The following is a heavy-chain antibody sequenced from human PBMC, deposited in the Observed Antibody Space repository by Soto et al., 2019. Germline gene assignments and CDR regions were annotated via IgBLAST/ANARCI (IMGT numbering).Heavy chain of an antibody. D-gene: IGHD1-26*01. Sequence: GGSLRLSCAASGFTFSSYWMSWVRQAPGRELEWVANIKQDGSEKYYVDSVKGRFTISRDNAKNSLYLQMNSLRAEDTAVYYCARDPRLLWELLSPADAFDIWGQGTMVTVSS. CDR2: IKQDGSEK. V-gene: IGHV3-7*01. CDR1: GFTFSSYW. J-gene: IGHJ3*02. CDR3: ARDPRLLWELLSPADAFDI.